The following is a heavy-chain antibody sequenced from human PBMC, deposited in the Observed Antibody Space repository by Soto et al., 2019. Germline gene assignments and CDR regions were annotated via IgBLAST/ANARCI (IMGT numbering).Heavy chain of an antibody. CDR2: ISSSSSYI. J-gene: IGHJ3*02. CDR1: GFTFSSYS. CDR3: ARVVPAAYDAFDI. V-gene: IGHV3-21*01. D-gene: IGHD2-2*01. Sequence: PGGSLRLSCAASGFTFSSYSMNWVRQAPGKGLEWVSSISSSSSYIYYADSVKGRFTISRDNAKNSLYLQMNSLRAEDTAVYYCARVVPAAYDAFDIWGQGTMVTVSS.